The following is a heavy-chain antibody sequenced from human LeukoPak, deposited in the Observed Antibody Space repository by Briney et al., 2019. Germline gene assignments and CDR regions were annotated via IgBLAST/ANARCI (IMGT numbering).Heavy chain of an antibody. CDR3: ARVIGYCSSTSCPGPRDF. CDR2: ITAYNGNT. D-gene: IGHD2-2*01. J-gene: IGHJ4*02. CDR1: GYTFTSYG. Sequence: ASVKVSCKASGYTFTSYGISWVRQAPGQGLEWMWWITAYNGNTKYAQKLQGRVTMTTHTSPRTPHMELRSLRSDDTAVYFCARVIGYCSSTSCPGPRDFWGQGTLVTVFS. V-gene: IGHV1-18*01.